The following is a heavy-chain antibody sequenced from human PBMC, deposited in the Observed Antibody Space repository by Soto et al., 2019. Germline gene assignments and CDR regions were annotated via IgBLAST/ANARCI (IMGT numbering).Heavy chain of an antibody. D-gene: IGHD2-15*01. Sequence: QVQLVQSGAEVKKPGASVKVSCKASGYTFTSYDINWVRQATGQGLEWMGWMNPNSGNTGYAQKFQGRVTMTRNTSISTAYMELSSLRSEDTAVYYCARDECSGGSCYLSWFDPWGQGTLVTVSS. CDR3: ARDECSGGSCYLSWFDP. V-gene: IGHV1-8*01. CDR2: MNPNSGNT. J-gene: IGHJ5*02. CDR1: GYTFTSYD.